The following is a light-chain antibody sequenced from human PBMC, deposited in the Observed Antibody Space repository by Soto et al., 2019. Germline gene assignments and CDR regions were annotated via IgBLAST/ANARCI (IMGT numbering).Light chain of an antibody. Sequence: DIVTTQSPLSLSVTPGEPASISCRSSQSLLQSNGYNYLDWYLQKPGTAPKLLIYHASTLESGVPSRFSGSGSGTEFTLAISSLQPDDFATYYCQQYDTYWTFGQGTKVDIK. CDR1: QSLLQSNGYNY. J-gene: IGKJ1*01. CDR3: QQYDTYWT. V-gene: IGKV2-28*01. CDR2: HAS.